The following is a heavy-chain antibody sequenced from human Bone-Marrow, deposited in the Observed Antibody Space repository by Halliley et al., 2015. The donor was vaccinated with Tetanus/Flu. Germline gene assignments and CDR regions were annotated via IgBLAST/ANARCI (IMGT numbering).Heavy chain of an antibody. J-gene: IGHJ4*02. V-gene: IGHV5-51*01. CDR2: IYPVDSDT. CDR3: ARHLGTSFDF. CDR1: GYSFSSYW. Sequence: QLVQSGAEVKKPGESLKISCKGSGYSFSSYWIAWIRQMPGKGLEWMGVIYPVDSDTKYSPSFQGQVTISADKSISTAYLQWSRLKPSDPAMYFCARHLGTSFDFWGQGTLVPVSS. D-gene: IGHD1-1*01.